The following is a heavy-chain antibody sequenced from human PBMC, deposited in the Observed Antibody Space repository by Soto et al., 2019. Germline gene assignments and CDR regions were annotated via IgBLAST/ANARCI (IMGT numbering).Heavy chain of an antibody. D-gene: IGHD3-10*01. CDR3: AKHKYFGSVSSFDYYRSDL. V-gene: IGHV5-51*01. J-gene: IGHJ6*02. Sequence: GESLKISCKASGYIFSTNWIAWVRHVPGKGLEWMGSIFPADSDIRYNPSFQGQVTISVDKSIDTAYLQWSSLKASDTGTFYCAKHKYFGSVSSFDYYRSDLWGQGTTVTVSS. CDR2: IFPADSDI. CDR1: GYIFSTNW.